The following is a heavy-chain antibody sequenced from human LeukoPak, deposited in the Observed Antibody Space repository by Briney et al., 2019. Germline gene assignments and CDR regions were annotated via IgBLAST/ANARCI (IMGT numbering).Heavy chain of an antibody. J-gene: IGHJ6*03. D-gene: IGHD3-22*01. CDR1: GFTFSSYA. CDR3: AKDNSYYDSSGYHYYYYYMDV. Sequence: GGSLRLSCAASGFTFSSYAMSWVRQAPGKGLEWVSAISGSGGSTYYADSVKGRFTISRDNSKNTLYLQMNSLRAEDTAAYYCAKDNSYYDSSGYHYYYYYMDVWGKGTTVTVSS. V-gene: IGHV3-23*01. CDR2: ISGSGGST.